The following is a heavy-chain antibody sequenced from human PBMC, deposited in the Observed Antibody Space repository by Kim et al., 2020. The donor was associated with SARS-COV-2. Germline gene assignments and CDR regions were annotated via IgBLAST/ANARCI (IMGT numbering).Heavy chain of an antibody. CDR3: VKAAGGASGAFYIVS. Sequence: GGSLRLSCAASGFSVGEYGMHWVRQPPGKALEWVSGVFWHGDVLGYADSVKGRFTISKDNAKNSLYLQMNSLRSEDTAFYYCVKAAGGASGAFYIVSWGQGTLVTVSS. J-gene: IGHJ1*01. CDR2: VFWHGDVL. V-gene: IGHV3-9*01. CDR1: GFSVGEYG. D-gene: IGHD5-12*01.